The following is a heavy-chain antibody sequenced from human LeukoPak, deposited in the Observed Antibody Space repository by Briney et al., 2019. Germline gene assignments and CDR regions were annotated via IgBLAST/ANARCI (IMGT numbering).Heavy chain of an antibody. CDR1: GYSVSSGYF. J-gene: IGHJ6*03. CDR3: ARASMSYYYYYMDV. Sequence: SETLSLTCAVSGYSVSSGYFGGWIRQPPGNGLEWIGSIYHSGSTYYNPSLKSRVTISVDTSKNQFSLKLSSVTAADTAVYYCARASMSYYYYYMDVWGKGTTVTVSS. CDR2: IYHSGST. V-gene: IGHV4-38-2*01.